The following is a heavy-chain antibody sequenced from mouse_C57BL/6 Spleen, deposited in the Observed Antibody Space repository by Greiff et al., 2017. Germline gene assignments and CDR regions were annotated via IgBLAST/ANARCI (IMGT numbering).Heavy chain of an antibody. CDR3: ERGRLLQTFDY. CDR2: IHPNSGST. J-gene: IGHJ2*01. V-gene: IGHV1-64*01. D-gene: IGHD2-3*01. CDR1: GYTFTSYW. Sequence: QVQLQQPGAELVKPGASVKLSCKASGYTFTSYWMHWVKQRPGQGLEWIGMIHPNSGSTNYNEKFKSKATLTVDKSSSTAYMQLSSLASEDSAVYYCERGRLLQTFDYWGQGTTLTVSS.